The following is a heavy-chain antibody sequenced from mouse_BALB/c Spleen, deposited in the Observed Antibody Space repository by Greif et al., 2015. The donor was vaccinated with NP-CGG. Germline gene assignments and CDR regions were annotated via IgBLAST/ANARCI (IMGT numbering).Heavy chain of an antibody. D-gene: IGHD1-1*01. J-gene: IGHJ1*01. CDR3: ARNYGTDWYFDV. CDR1: GFNTKDTY. V-gene: IGHV14-3*02. Sequence: EVQLQESGAELVKPGASVKLSCTASGFNTKDTYMHWVKQRPEQGLEWIGRIDPANGNTKYDPKFQGKATITADTSSNTAYLQLSSLTSEDTAVYYCARNYGTDWYFDVWGAGTTVTVSS. CDR2: IDPANGNT.